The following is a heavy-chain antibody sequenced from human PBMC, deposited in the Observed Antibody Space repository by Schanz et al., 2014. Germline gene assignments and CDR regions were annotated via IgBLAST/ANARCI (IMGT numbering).Heavy chain of an antibody. CDR2: ISSTSTYL. J-gene: IGHJ4*02. CDR3: ARGTPFLCDY. CDR1: GFTVSSNY. Sequence: EVQLVESGGGLIQPGGSLRLSCAASGFTVSSNYMSWVRQAPGKGLEWVSSISSTSTYLYYADSVKGRFTISRDSARNSLYLQMSSLRAEDTAVYYCARGTPFLCDYWGQGTLVTVSS. V-gene: IGHV3-21*01. D-gene: IGHD3-16*01.